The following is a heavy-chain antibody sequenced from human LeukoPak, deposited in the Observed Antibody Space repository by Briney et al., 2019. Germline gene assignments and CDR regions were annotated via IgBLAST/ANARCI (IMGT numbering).Heavy chain of an antibody. J-gene: IGHJ6*03. CDR3: AKAPSRSSSSYYYYMDV. CDR1: GFTVSSNY. D-gene: IGHD2-2*01. Sequence: PGGSLRLSCAASGFTVSSNYVNWVRQAPGKGLEWVSVLYSGGSTYYADSVQGRFTISRDNSKNTLYLLLNSLRAEDTAIYYCAKAPSRSSSSYYYYMDVWGKGTTVTVSS. V-gene: IGHV3-66*01. CDR2: LYSGGST.